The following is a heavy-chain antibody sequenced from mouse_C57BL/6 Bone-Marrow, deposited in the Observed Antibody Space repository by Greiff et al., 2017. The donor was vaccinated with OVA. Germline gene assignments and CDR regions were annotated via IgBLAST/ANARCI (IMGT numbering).Heavy chain of an antibody. CDR3: ARDDVNVLEY. CDR2: IYPGSGNT. D-gene: IGHD2-3*01. Sequence: VQLQQSGAEVVRPGASVKLSCKASGYTFTDHYINWVKQRPGQGLEWIARIYPGSGNTYYNEKFKGKATMTAEKSSNTAYMQLSSLTSEDSAVYFCARDDVNVLEYWGRGTTLTVSS. J-gene: IGHJ2*01. V-gene: IGHV1-76*01. CDR1: GYTFTDHY.